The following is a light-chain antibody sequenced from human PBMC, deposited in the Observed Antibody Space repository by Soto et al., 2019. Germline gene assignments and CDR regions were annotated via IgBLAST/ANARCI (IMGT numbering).Light chain of an antibody. CDR3: QHSYGSPPWT. CDR1: QSISTY. Sequence: DIQITQSPSSLSASVGDRVTISCRTSQSISTYLNCDQQKPGAAPRLLIYRASSVKSGVPPRFSGGVSGRDFTLTISSLRPEDIATYFWQHSYGSPPWTFGQGTKVEVK. J-gene: IGKJ1*01. CDR2: RAS. V-gene: IGKV1-39*01.